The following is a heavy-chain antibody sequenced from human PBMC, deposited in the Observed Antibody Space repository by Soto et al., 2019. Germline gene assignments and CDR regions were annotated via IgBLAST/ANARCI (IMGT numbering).Heavy chain of an antibody. CDR3: EKYAAHRDLLPH. J-gene: IGHJ1*01. V-gene: IGHV3-23*01. CDR1: GFTFSSYA. D-gene: IGHD2-15*01. Sequence: PGWYVRLACAASGFTFSSYAMSWVRQAPGKGLEWVSAISGSGGSTYYADSVKGRFTISRDNSKNTLYLQMNSLRAEDTAVYYCEKYAAHRDLLPHSSQRTLVPVSS. CDR2: ISGSGGST.